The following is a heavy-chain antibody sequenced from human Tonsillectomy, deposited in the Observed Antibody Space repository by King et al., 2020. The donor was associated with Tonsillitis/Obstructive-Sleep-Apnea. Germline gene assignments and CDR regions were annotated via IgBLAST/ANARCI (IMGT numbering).Heavy chain of an antibody. CDR3: ARTLTGTTYSPGY. D-gene: IGHD1-7*01. CDR1: RYTFTGYY. CDR2: INPNSGDT. Sequence: VQLVQSGAEVKKPGASVKVSCKASRYTFTGYYMHWVRQAPRQGLEWMGWINPNSGDTNYAQKFQGRVTMTRDTSISTAYMELSRLRSDDTAVYYCARTLTGTTYSPGYWGQGTLVTVSS. V-gene: IGHV1-2*02. J-gene: IGHJ4*02.